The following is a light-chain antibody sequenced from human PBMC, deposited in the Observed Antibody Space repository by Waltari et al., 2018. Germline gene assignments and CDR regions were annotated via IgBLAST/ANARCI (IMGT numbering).Light chain of an antibody. CDR2: SNN. J-gene: IGLJ2*01. CDR1: SSNIESNT. CDR3: AVWDDSLSGVV. V-gene: IGLV1-44*01. Sequence: QSVLTPAPSASGTPGRRVTISCSGSSSNIESNTVNWYQQHPGPAPKLLISSNNQRPSGVPDRFSGSKSGTSASLAISGLQSEDEAEYSCAVWDDSLSGVVFGGGTKLTVL.